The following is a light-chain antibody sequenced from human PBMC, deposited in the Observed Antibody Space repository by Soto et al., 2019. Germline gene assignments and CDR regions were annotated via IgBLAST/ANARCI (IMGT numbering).Light chain of an antibody. CDR2: GAS. Sequence: EIVLTQSPGTLSLSPGERATLSCRASQRVSSSYLAWYQQKPGQAPRLLIYGASSRATGIPDRFSGSGSGTDFTLTISRLEPEDFEVYYCQQYGSSPRTFGQGTKVEIK. J-gene: IGKJ1*01. V-gene: IGKV3-20*01. CDR3: QQYGSSPRT. CDR1: QRVSSSY.